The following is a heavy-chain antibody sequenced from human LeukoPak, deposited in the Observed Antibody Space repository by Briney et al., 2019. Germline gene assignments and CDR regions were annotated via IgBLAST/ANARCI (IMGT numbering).Heavy chain of an antibody. CDR1: GFTLGTYA. V-gene: IGHV3-23*01. Sequence: GGSLRLSCAASGFTLGTYAMTWVRQAPGKGLEWVSTVSGSDGSTYYADSVKGRSTISRDNSKNTLLLQMNSLRVEDTAIYYCAKASYVVYYGMDVWGQGTTVTVSS. CDR2: VSGSDGST. J-gene: IGHJ6*02. D-gene: IGHD2-21*01. CDR3: AKASYVVYYGMDV.